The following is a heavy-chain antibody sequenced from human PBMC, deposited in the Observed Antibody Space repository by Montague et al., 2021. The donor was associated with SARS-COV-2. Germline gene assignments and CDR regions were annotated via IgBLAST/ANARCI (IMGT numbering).Heavy chain of an antibody. Sequence: TLSLTCTVSGDSISAGNYFWGWIRQSAGKGLEWIGRIYTSGTTSYNPSLKSRVTISADTPKNQFSLNLASVTAADTAIYYCAREIGRSPTPDYWGQGTLVTVSS. CDR1: GDSISAGNYF. CDR2: IYTSGTT. V-gene: IGHV4-61*02. CDR3: AREIGRSPTPDY. J-gene: IGHJ4*02.